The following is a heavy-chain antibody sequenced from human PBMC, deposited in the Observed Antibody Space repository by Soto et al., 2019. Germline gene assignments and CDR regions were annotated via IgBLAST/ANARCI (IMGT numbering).Heavy chain of an antibody. Sequence: SETLSLTCTVSGGSIGSYYWSWIRQPPGKGLEWIGYIYYSGSTNYNPSLKSRVTISVDTSKNQFSLKLSSVTAADTAVYYCARQHSGMVATWVDYWGQGTLVTVSS. CDR2: IYYSGST. J-gene: IGHJ4*02. CDR3: ARQHSGMVATWVDY. D-gene: IGHD5-12*01. CDR1: GGSIGSYY. V-gene: IGHV4-59*08.